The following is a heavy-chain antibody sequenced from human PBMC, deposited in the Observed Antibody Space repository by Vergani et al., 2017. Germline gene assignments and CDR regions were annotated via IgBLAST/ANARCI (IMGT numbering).Heavy chain of an antibody. D-gene: IGHD3-22*01. CDR1: GFTFSSYA. Sequence: EVQLLESGGGLVQPGGSLRLSCAASGFTFSSYAMSWVRQAPGKGLEWVSAISGSGGSTYYEDSVKGRFTISRDNSKNTLYLQMNSLRAEDTAVYYCAKDDYYDSSGYSDYWGQGTLVTVSS. CDR3: AKDDYYDSSGYSDY. J-gene: IGHJ4*02. CDR2: ISGSGGST. V-gene: IGHV3-23*01.